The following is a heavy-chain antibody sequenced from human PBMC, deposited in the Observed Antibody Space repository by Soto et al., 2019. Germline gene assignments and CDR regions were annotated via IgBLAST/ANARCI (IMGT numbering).Heavy chain of an antibody. J-gene: IGHJ6*02. CDR3: AVIPYHYYYYGMDV. CDR2: ISSSGSTI. D-gene: IGHD3-16*01. CDR1: GFTFSDYY. V-gene: IGHV3-11*01. Sequence: GGSLRLSCAASGFTFSDYYMSWIRQAPGKGLEWISYISSSGSTIYYADSVKGRFTISRDNAKNSLYLQMNSLRAEDTAVYYCAVIPYHYYYYGMDVWGQGTTVTVSS.